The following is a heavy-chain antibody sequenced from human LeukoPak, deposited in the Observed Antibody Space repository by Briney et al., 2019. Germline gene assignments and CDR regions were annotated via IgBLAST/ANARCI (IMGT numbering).Heavy chain of an antibody. CDR3: ARDGTGYYYFGLEV. CDR1: GFTFSNNE. Sequence: GGSLRFSCAASGFTFSNNEMNWVRQAPGKGLEWVSSISMSGSNIHYADSVKGRFIISRDNAKDSLYLQMNSLRAEDTAVYYCARDGTGYYYFGLEVWGKGTTVTASS. D-gene: IGHD1-7*01. CDR2: ISMSGSNI. V-gene: IGHV3-48*03. J-gene: IGHJ6*04.